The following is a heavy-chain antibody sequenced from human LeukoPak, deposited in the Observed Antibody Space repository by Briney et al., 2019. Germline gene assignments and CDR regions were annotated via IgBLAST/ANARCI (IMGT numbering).Heavy chain of an antibody. V-gene: IGHV1-69*04. D-gene: IGHD5-18*01. J-gene: IGHJ4*02. Sequence: ASVKVSCKASGGTFSSYAISWVRQAPGQRLEWMGRIIPILGIANYAQKFQGRVTITADKSTSTAYMELSSLRSEDTAVYYCARPKDTAMVLDYWGQGTLVTVSS. CDR3: ARPKDTAMVLDY. CDR1: GGTFSSYA. CDR2: IIPILGIA.